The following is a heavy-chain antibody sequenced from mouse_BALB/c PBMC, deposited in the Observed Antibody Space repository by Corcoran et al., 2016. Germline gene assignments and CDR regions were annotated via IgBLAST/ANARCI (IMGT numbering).Heavy chain of an antibody. J-gene: IGHJ3*01. CDR3: ARHGSSYPIAY. V-gene: IGHV14-3*02. CDR1: GFNIKDTY. Sequence: EVQLQQSGAELVKPGASVKLSCTASGFNIKDTYMHWVKQRPEQGLEWIGRIDPANGNTKYDPKFQGKATITADTSSNTAYLQRSSLTSDDTAVDYCARHGSSYPIAYWGQGTLVTVAA. D-gene: IGHD1-1*01. CDR2: IDPANGNT.